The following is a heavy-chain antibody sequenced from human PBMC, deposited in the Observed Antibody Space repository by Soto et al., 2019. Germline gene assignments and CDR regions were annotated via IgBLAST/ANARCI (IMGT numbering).Heavy chain of an antibody. CDR2: IIPILGIA. J-gene: IGHJ4*02. D-gene: IGHD1-26*01. CDR3: ARDKVGASLRY. V-gene: IGHV1-69*02. Sequence: QVQLVQSGAEVKKPGSSVKVSCKASGGTFSSYTISWVRQAPGQGLEWMGRIIPILGIANYAQKFQGRVTTTADKSTSTAYMELSSLRSEDTAVYYCARDKVGASLRYWGQGTLVTVSS. CDR1: GGTFSSYT.